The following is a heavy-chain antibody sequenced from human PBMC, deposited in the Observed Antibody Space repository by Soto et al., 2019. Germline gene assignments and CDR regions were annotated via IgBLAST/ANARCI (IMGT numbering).Heavy chain of an antibody. D-gene: IGHD1-1*01. V-gene: IGHV4-34*01. CDR1: GGSFSGYY. Sequence: SETLSLTCAVYGGSFSGYYWSWIRQPPGKGLEWIGEINHSGSTNYNPSLKSRVTISVDTSKNQFSLKLSSVTAADTAAYYCARTKEQLERGAFDIWGQGTMVTVSS. CDR2: INHSGST. CDR3: ARTKEQLERGAFDI. J-gene: IGHJ3*02.